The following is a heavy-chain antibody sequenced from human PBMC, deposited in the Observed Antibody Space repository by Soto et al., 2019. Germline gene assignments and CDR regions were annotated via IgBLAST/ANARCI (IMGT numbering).Heavy chain of an antibody. Sequence: GASVKVSCKASGYTFTSYAMHWVRQAPGQRLEWMGWINAGNGNTKYSQKFQGRVTITRDTSASTAYMELSSLRSEDTAVYYCARDTFGYCSSTSCYTGLDYLGQGTLVTVSS. J-gene: IGHJ4*02. CDR2: INAGNGNT. CDR1: GYTFTSYA. D-gene: IGHD2-2*02. V-gene: IGHV1-3*01. CDR3: ARDTFGYCSSTSCYTGLDY.